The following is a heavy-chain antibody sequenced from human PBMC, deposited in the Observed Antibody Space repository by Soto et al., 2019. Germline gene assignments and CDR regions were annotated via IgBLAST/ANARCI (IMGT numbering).Heavy chain of an antibody. J-gene: IGHJ6*03. CDR2: ISWNSGSI. V-gene: IGHV3-9*01. Sequence: GGSLRLSCAASGFTFDDYAMHWVRQAPGKGLEWVSGISWNSGSIGYADSVKGRFTISRDNAKNSLYLQMNSLRAEDTALYYCAKDIHPAYYYYMDVWGKGTTVTVSS. CDR3: AKDIHPAYYYYMDV. CDR1: GFTFDDYA.